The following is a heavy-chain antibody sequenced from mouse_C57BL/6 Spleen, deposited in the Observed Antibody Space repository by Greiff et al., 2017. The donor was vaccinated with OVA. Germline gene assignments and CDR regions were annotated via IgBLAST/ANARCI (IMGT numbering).Heavy chain of an antibody. V-gene: IGHV5-4*03. CDR3: ARVLRYYFDY. CDR2: ISDGGSYT. D-gene: IGHD1-1*01. CDR1: GFTFSSYA. J-gene: IGHJ2*01. Sequence: EVKLVESGGGLVKPGGSLKLSCAASGFTFSSYALSWVRQTPEKRLEWVATISDGGSYTYYPDNVKGRFTISRDNAKNNLYLQMSHLKSEDTAMYYCARVLRYYFDYWGQGTTLTVSS.